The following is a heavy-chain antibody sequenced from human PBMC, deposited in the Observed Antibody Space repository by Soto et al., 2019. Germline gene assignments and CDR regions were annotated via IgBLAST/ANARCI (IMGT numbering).Heavy chain of an antibody. V-gene: IGHV3-30*18. CDR2: ISNDGSNT. CDR3: VKGRGGSAEFDS. J-gene: IGHJ4*02. CDR1: GFTFSYYD. Sequence: EQLVESGGGVVQPGRSLTLSCTGAGFTFSYYDMHWVRQAPGKGLEWVALISNDGSNTYYADSVKGRFTISRDNSKNTLYLQTNSLRPEDTAVFYCVKGRGGSAEFDSWGQGTLVTVSS. D-gene: IGHD3-10*01.